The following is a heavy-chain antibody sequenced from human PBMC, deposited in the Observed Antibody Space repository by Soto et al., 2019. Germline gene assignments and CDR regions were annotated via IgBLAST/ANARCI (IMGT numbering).Heavy chain of an antibody. CDR2: ISGSGGTI. J-gene: IGHJ4*02. CDR3: ARETGLRSSGWSYYFDF. D-gene: IGHD6-19*01. CDR1: GFTLSSYS. V-gene: IGHV3-48*02. Sequence: EVQLVESGGGLVQPGGSLRLSCAASGFTLSSYSMHWVRQAPGKGLEWGSYISGSGGTIYYADSVKGRFTISRDKAKNALSVQMNSLRDEDTAVYFCARETGLRSSGWSYYFDFWGQGTRVTVSS.